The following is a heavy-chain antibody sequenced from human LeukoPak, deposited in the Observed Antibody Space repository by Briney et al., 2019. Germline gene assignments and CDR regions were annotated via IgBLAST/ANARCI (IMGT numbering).Heavy chain of an antibody. CDR3: ARDDTSAHFFDS. D-gene: IGHD3-10*01. Sequence: GGSLRLSCAASGFTFKIYSMNWVRQAPGKGLEWVSSISTDSSHMYYADSVKGRFTVSRDNAKNSLYLQMNTQRAEDTAVYYCARDDTSAHFFDSWGQGTLVTVSS. CDR2: ISTDSSHM. J-gene: IGHJ4*02. V-gene: IGHV3-21*06. CDR1: GFTFKIYS.